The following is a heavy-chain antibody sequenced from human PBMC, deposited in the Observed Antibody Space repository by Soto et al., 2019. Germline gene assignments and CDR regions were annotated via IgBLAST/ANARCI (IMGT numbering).Heavy chain of an antibody. CDR2: INSDGSST. V-gene: IGHV3-74*01. Sequence: GGSLRLSCAASGFTFSSYWMHGVRQAPGKGLVWVSRINSDGSSTSYADSVKGRFTISRDNAKNTLYLQMNSLRAEDTAVYYCARDMGVITMVRGVIYYYYYGMDVWGQGTTVTVSS. CDR3: ARDMGVITMVRGVIYYYYYGMDV. D-gene: IGHD3-10*01. CDR1: GFTFSSYW. J-gene: IGHJ6*02.